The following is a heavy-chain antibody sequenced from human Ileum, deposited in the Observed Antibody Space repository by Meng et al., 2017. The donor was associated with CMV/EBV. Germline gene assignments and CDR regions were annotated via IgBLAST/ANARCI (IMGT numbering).Heavy chain of an antibody. CDR2: IYGGSTGT. V-gene: IGHV3-23*03. J-gene: IGHJ4*02. CDR1: GFTFSSHA. Sequence: ESLKISCAASGFTFSSHAMSWVRQAPGKGLEWVSIIYGGSTGTLYAVSVKGRFTISRDDSKRTVYLQMNSLRAEDTAVYFCAKDTTPDSPFNLDHWGQGTLVTVSS. D-gene: IGHD1-1*01. CDR3: AKDTTPDSPFNLDH.